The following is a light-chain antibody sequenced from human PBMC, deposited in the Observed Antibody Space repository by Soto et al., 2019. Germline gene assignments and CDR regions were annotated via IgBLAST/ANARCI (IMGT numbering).Light chain of an antibody. CDR3: QQRSALPVI. CDR2: GAS. V-gene: IGKV3-11*01. J-gene: IGKJ2*01. CDR1: QTISTG. Sequence: EIVLTQSPGTLSLSPGERATLSCRASQTISTGLAWYQQKPGQSPRLVIWGASDRATGIPARFSGSGSGTHFNLTIRGLDPEDFEVDTCQQRSALPVIFARGTKLE.